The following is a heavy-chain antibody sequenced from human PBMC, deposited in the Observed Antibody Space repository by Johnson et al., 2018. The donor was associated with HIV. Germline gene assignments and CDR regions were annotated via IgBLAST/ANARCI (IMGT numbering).Heavy chain of an antibody. Sequence: QEKLVESGGGVVQPGRSLRLSCAASGFTFSSYGMHWVRQAPGKGLEWVAVIWYDGSNKYYEDSVKGRFTISRDNSKNTLYLQMNSLRAEDTAVYYCAKDLSGYSYGYGAFDIWGQGTMVTVSS. CDR3: AKDLSGYSYGYGAFDI. D-gene: IGHD5-18*01. J-gene: IGHJ3*02. CDR2: IWYDGSNK. CDR1: GFTFSSYG. V-gene: IGHV3-33*06.